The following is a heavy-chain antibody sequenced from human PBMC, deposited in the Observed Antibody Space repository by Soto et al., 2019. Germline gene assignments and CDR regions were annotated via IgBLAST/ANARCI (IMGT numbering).Heavy chain of an antibody. D-gene: IGHD6-19*01. CDR1: GFTFSSYW. Sequence: EVQLVESGGGLVQPGGSLRLSCAASGFTFSSYWMHWVRQAPWKGLVWVSRINSDGSSTSYADSVKGRFTISRDNAKNTLYLQMNSLRAEDSDVYYCAVAVAGPTAIGYWGQGTLVTVSS. V-gene: IGHV3-74*01. CDR2: INSDGSST. CDR3: AVAVAGPTAIGY. J-gene: IGHJ4*02.